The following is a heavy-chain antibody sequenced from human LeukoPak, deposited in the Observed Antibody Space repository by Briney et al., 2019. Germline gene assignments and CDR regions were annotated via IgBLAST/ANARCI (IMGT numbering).Heavy chain of an antibody. CDR3: ARRSAPNYNDY. Sequence: ASVKVSCKASGYTFTGHYMHWVRQAPGQGFEWMGWINPNSGGTNYAQKFQGRVTMTRDTSISTAYMELSRLRSDDTAVYYCARRSAPNYNDYWGQGTLVTVSS. CDR2: INPNSGGT. J-gene: IGHJ4*02. CDR1: GYTFTGHY. D-gene: IGHD3-10*01. V-gene: IGHV1-2*02.